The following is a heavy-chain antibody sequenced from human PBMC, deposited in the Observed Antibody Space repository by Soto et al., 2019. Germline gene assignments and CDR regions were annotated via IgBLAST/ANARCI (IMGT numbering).Heavy chain of an antibody. Sequence: EVQLVESGGGLVQPGGSLRLSCGASGFTFSSYWMHWVRQAPGEGLVWVSRINSDGSTRSYADSVKGRFTISRDNAKNTLFLPMNSLGAEDTAVYYCARVAYGAFHFDSWGHGTLVT. J-gene: IGHJ4*01. CDR3: ARVAYGAFHFDS. CDR1: GFTFSSYW. V-gene: IGHV3-74*01. D-gene: IGHD3-10*01. CDR2: INSDGSTR.